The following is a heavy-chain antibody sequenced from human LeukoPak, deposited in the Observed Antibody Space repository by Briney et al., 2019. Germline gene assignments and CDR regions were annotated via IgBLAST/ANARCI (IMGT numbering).Heavy chain of an antibody. CDR2: IYYGGST. Sequence: SETLSLTCAVYGGSFSGYYWDWIRQPPGKGLEWIGNIYYGGSTYYNPSLKSRVTISIDTSKNQFSLKLSSVTAADTAVYYCAREGWQWLVRAFDYWGQGTLVTVSS. CDR3: AREGWQWLVRAFDY. V-gene: IGHV4-34*01. J-gene: IGHJ4*02. CDR1: GGSFSGYY. D-gene: IGHD6-19*01.